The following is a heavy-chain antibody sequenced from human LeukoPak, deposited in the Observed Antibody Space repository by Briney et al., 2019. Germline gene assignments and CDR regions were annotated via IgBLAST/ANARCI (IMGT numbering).Heavy chain of an antibody. CDR2: INPNSGGT. CDR3: ARETAAMPAGWFDP. V-gene: IGHV1-2*02. D-gene: IGHD2-2*01. CDR1: GYTFTGYY. Sequence: ASVKVSCKASGYTFTGYYMHWVRQAPGQGLEWMGWINPNSGGTNYAQKFQGRVTMTRDTSISTAYMELSRPRSDDTAVYYCARETAAMPAGWFDPWGQGTLVTVSS. J-gene: IGHJ5*02.